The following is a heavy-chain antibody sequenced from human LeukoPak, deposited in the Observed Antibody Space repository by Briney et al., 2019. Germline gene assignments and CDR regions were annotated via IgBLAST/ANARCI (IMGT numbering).Heavy chain of an antibody. CDR1: GFTFSSYA. Sequence: GGSLRLSCAASGFTFSSYAMSWVRQAPGKGLEWVSAISGSGGSTYYADSVKGRFTISRDNAKNTLYLQMNSLRAEDTAVYYCARVRESHYYDSSGYSSWGQGTLVTVSS. J-gene: IGHJ5*02. CDR3: ARVRESHYYDSSGYSS. D-gene: IGHD3-22*01. V-gene: IGHV3-23*01. CDR2: ISGSGGST.